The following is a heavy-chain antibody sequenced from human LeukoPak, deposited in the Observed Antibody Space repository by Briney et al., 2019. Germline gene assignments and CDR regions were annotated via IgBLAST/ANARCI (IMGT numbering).Heavy chain of an antibody. V-gene: IGHV3-33*06. CDR3: AKDATEYGDSHFDC. Sequence: PGRSLRLSCAASGFTFSSYGMHWVRQAPGKGLERVAVIWNDGSHEYYADSEKGRFTISRDNSRDTVYLQMNSLRDEDTAVYYCAKDATEYGDSHFDCWGQGTLVTVSS. D-gene: IGHD4-17*01. J-gene: IGHJ4*02. CDR1: GFTFSSYG. CDR2: IWNDGSHE.